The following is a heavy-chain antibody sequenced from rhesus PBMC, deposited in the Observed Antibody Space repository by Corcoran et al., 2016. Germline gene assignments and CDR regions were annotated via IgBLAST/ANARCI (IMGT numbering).Heavy chain of an antibody. V-gene: IGHV4S10*01. CDR2: IYGSSTST. CDR3: AAQYVSFDY. D-gene: IGHD4-23*01. Sequence: QVQLQESGPGVVKPSETLSLTCAVSGGSISDSYRWSWIRQPPGKGLEWIGYIYGSSTSTNYNPSLMSRVTISQDTSKNQFSLKLSSVTAADTAVYYCAAQYVSFDYWGQGVLVTVSS. CDR1: GGSISDSYR. J-gene: IGHJ4*01.